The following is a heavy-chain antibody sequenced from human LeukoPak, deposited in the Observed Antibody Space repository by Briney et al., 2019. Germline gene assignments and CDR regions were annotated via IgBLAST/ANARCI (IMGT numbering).Heavy chain of an antibody. J-gene: IGHJ4*02. Sequence: GGSLRLSCAASGFTFSSYSMNWVRQAPGKGLEWVSSISSSSSYIYYADSVKGRFTISRDNAKNSLYLQMDSLRAEDTAVYHCARDSSGPFDYWGQGTLVTVSS. V-gene: IGHV3-21*01. CDR1: GFTFSSYS. CDR2: ISSSSSYI. D-gene: IGHD3-22*01. CDR3: ARDSSGPFDY.